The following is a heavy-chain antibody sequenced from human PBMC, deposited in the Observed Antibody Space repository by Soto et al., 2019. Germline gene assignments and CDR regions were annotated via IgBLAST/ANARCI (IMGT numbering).Heavy chain of an antibody. CDR3: AISYYDSSGYYSVNFDY. Sequence: GESLKISCKGSGYSFTSYWIGWVRQMPGKGLEWMGIIYPGDSDTRYSPSFQGQVTISADKSISTAYLQWSSLKASDTAMYYCAISYYDSSGYYSVNFDYWGQGTLVTVSS. CDR2: IYPGDSDT. D-gene: IGHD3-22*01. CDR1: GYSFTSYW. V-gene: IGHV5-51*01. J-gene: IGHJ4*02.